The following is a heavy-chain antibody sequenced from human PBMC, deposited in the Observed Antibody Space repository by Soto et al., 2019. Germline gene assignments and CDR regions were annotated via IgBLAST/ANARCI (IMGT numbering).Heavy chain of an antibody. CDR3: ARDIGFDYVN. Sequence: PGRSLRLSCADSGFNVMSYRMSWVRQAPGEGGEWVASINEEGSEIYYLLCVRGRFSISRDSAGNALHLTMNYLSAEYTGVYFCARDIGFDYVNWGRGTLGTVSS. V-gene: IGHV3-7*01. CDR1: GFNVMSYR. D-gene: IGHD3-16*01. CDR2: INEEGSEI. J-gene: IGHJ4*02.